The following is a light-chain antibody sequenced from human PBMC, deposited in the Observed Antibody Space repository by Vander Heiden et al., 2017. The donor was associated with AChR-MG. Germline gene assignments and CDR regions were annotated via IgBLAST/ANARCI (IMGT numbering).Light chain of an antibody. CDR2: VGS. Sequence: DIAMTQSPLSLPVPPGEPASLYCRSSQRVLQSNGYNYVDWYLQNPGQSPQLLYDVGSNRASRVPDRCSGRGSGTDFTLKSSRVEAEYVVVYYCMQALQTPFTFGPGTKVDIK. CDR1: QRVLQSNGYNY. V-gene: IGKV2-28*01. J-gene: IGKJ3*01. CDR3: MQALQTPFT.